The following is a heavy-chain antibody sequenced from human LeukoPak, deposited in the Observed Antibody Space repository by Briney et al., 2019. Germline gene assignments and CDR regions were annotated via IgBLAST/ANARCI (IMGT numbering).Heavy chain of an antibody. V-gene: IGHV3-11*04. J-gene: IGHJ4*02. CDR2: ISSSGDTM. Sequence: GGSLRLSCAASGFTFSDYYMSWIRQAPRKGLEWVSYISSSGDTMSYADSVKGRFTISRDNSKNTLYLQMNSLRAGDTAVYYCAKDGGEGAVARYYFDYWGQGTLVTVSS. CDR3: AKDGGEGAVARYYFDY. CDR1: GFTFSDYY. D-gene: IGHD6-19*01.